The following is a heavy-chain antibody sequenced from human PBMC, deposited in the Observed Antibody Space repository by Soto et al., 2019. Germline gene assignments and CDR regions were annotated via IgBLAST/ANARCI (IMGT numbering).Heavy chain of an antibody. V-gene: IGHV4-59*01. CDR3: ARGGDDFWSGYYGSHAFDI. CDR2: IYYSGST. CDR1: GGSTSSYY. J-gene: IGHJ3*02. D-gene: IGHD3-3*01. Sequence: SSETLSLTCTVSGGSTSSYYWSWIRQPPGKGLEWIGYIYYSGSTNYNPSLKSRVTISVDTSKNQFSLKLSSVTAADTAVYYCARGGDDFWSGYYGSHAFDIWGQGTMVTVSS.